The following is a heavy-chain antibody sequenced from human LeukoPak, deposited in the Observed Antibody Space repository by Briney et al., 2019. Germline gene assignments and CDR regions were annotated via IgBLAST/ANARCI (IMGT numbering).Heavy chain of an antibody. CDR1: GFTFSSYA. CDR2: ISGSGGST. V-gene: IGHV3-23*01. D-gene: IGHD4-17*01. Sequence: GGSLRLSCAASGFTFSSYAMSWVRQAPGKGLEWVSAISGSGGSTYYADSVKGRFTISRDNSKNTLYLQMNSLRAEDTAVYYCAKRGADYGDPPLDYWGQGTLVTVSS. CDR3: AKRGADYGDPPLDY. J-gene: IGHJ4*02.